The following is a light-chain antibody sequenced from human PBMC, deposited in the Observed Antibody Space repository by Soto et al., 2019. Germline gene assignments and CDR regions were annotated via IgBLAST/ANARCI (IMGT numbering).Light chain of an antibody. Sequence: SSELTQPPSVSVAPGQTATITCGGNNIRTKSVHWYQQRPGQAPVLVVYADSDRPSGIPERFSGSNSGNTATLTISRVEAGDEADYYCQVWDSSSSYVFGAGTKVTVL. CDR1: NIRTKS. V-gene: IGLV3-21*02. J-gene: IGLJ1*01. CDR3: QVWDSSSSYV. CDR2: ADS.